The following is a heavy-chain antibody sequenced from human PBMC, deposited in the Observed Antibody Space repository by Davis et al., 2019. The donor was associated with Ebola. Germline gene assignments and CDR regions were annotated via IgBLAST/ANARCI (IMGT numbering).Heavy chain of an antibody. D-gene: IGHD6-6*01. Sequence: GESLKISCAASGFTFSSYWMSWVRQAPGKGLEWVANIKQDGSEKYYVDSVKGRFTISRDNSKNTLYLQMNSLRAEDTAVYYCAKSWIAARPVWFDPWGQGTLVTVSS. J-gene: IGHJ5*02. V-gene: IGHV3-7*03. CDR3: AKSWIAARPVWFDP. CDR1: GFTFSSYW. CDR2: IKQDGSEK.